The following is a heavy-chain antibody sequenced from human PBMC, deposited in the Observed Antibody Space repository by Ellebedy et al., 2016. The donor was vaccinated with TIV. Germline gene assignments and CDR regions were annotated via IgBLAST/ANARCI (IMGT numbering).Heavy chain of an antibody. J-gene: IGHJ4*02. Sequence: GGSLRLSXAASGFTVSRNYMTWVRQAPGKGLEWVSVIYTGGNTYYADSVKGRFTISRDNSKNTVYLQMNSLRAEDTALYYCVRDQNVWGQGTLVTVSS. CDR3: VRDQNV. CDR2: IYTGGNT. V-gene: IGHV3-53*01. CDR1: GFTVSRNY.